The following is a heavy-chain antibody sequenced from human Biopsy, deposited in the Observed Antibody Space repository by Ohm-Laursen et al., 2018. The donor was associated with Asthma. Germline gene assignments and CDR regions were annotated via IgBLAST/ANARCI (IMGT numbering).Heavy chain of an antibody. CDR2: ISYSGTT. CDR1: GDSISSPAYY. V-gene: IGHV4-31*03. Sequence: SQTLSLTCTVSGDSISSPAYYWSWVRQHPGKGLEWIGYISYSGTTFYHPSLMSRLIISLDTSKKQFSLKLSSVTAADTAVYFCARAVDYSHYYGIDVWGQGTTVTVS. J-gene: IGHJ6*02. D-gene: IGHD3-10*01. CDR3: ARAVDYSHYYGIDV.